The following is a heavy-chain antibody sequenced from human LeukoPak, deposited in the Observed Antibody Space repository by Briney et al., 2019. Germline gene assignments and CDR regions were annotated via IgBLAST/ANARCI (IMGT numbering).Heavy chain of an antibody. J-gene: IGHJ3*02. V-gene: IGHV3-23*01. CDR2: ISGSGSAT. Sequence: GGSLRLSCAASGCTFRSYAMNWVRQAPGKELEWVSAISGSGSATYYADSVKGRFTISRDNSKNTLYLQMNSLRAEDTAVYYCAKDQYGEAFDIWGPGTMVTVSS. CDR1: GCTFRSYA. D-gene: IGHD4-17*01. CDR3: AKDQYGEAFDI.